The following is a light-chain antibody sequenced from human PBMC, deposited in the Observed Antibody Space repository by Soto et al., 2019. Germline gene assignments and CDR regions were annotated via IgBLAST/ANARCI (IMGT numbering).Light chain of an antibody. V-gene: IGLV3-1*01. J-gene: IGLJ3*02. Sequence: SYELTQPPSVSVSPGQTASITCSGDKLGDKYASWYQQKPGQSPVVVIYQDTKRPSGIPERFSGSNSGNTATLTISGTQALDEADYYCLAWDTSTLVFGGGTKLTVL. CDR2: QDT. CDR3: LAWDTSTLV. CDR1: KLGDKY.